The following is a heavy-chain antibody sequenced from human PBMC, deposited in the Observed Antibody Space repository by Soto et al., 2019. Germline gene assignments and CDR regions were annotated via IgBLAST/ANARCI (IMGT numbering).Heavy chain of an antibody. CDR3: AKERSSGWSFDY. CDR2: ISGSGDST. D-gene: IGHD6-19*01. J-gene: IGHJ4*02. Sequence: GGPLRLSCAASGFTFSTYAMNLVRQAPGKGLEWVSGISGSGDSTYYADSVKGRFTVSRDNSKNTLYLQMNSLRAEDTAVFYCAKERSSGWSFDYWGQGTLVTVSS. CDR1: GFTFSTYA. V-gene: IGHV3-23*01.